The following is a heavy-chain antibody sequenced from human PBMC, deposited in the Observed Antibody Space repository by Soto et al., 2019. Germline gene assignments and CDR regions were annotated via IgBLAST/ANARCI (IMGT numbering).Heavy chain of an antibody. V-gene: IGHV3-11*01. CDR1: GFTFSDYY. Sequence: GGSLRLSCAASGFTFSDYYMSWIRQAPGKGLEWVSHISSSGSTIYYADSMKGRFTISRDNAKNSLYLQMSSLRAEDTALYYCAREGYDVLTGIDYWGQGTLVTVSS. CDR3: AREGYDVLTGIDY. J-gene: IGHJ4*02. D-gene: IGHD3-9*01. CDR2: ISSSGSTI.